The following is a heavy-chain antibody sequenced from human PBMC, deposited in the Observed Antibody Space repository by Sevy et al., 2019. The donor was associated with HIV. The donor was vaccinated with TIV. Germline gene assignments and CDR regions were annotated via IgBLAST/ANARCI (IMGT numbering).Heavy chain of an antibody. V-gene: IGHV3-74*01. D-gene: IGHD2-2*01. J-gene: IGHJ3*01. CDR1: GFTFSNYW. CDR2: IKTDGSSR. Sequence: GGSLRISCAASGFTFSNYWMHWVRQAPGKGLVWVSRIKTDGSSRDSADSVKGRFFISRDNAKNLVYLQMDSLRAEDTAVYYCAREGDTVLVPTAVDAFDFRGQGTMVTVSS. CDR3: AREGDTVLVPTAVDAFDF.